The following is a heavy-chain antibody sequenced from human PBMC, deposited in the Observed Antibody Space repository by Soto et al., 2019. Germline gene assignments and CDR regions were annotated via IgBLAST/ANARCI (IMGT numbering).Heavy chain of an antibody. CDR1: GDSVSSNSAA. CDR3: ARDGSIQGITGITIFGVVTHNWFDP. Sequence: SPTLSLTWAISGDSVSSNSAAWNWIRQSPSRGLKLLGSTYYRYKWYNDYAVSVKSRITINPDTSKNQLSLQLNSVTPEDTAVYYCARDGSIQGITGITIFGVVTHNWFDPWRQGTLVTVAS. J-gene: IGHJ5*02. CDR2: TYYRYKWYN. D-gene: IGHD3-3*01. V-gene: IGHV6-1*01.